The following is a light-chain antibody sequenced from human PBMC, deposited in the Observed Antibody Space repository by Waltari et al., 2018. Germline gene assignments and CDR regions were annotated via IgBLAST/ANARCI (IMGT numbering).Light chain of an antibody. CDR3: QQYNNWPLT. CDR1: QSVSSY. CDR2: GAS. V-gene: IGKV3-15*01. J-gene: IGKJ4*01. Sequence: ETVMTQSPATLSVSPGERATLSCRASQSVSSYLAWYQQKPGQAPRLLLYGASTRATGVPARFSGSGSGTEFTLTISSLQSEDFAVYYCQQYNNWPLTFGGGTKVEIK.